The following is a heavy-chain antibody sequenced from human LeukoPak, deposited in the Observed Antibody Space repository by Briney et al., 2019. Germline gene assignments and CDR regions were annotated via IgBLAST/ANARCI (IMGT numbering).Heavy chain of an antibody. Sequence: ASVKVSCKASGYTFTGYYMHWVRQAPGQGLEWMGWISAYNGNTNYAQKLQGRVTMTTDTSTSTAYMELRSLRSDDTAVYYCARANYYYMDVWGKGTTVTVSS. CDR1: GYTFTGYY. CDR3: ARANYYYMDV. CDR2: ISAYNGNT. V-gene: IGHV1-18*04. J-gene: IGHJ6*03.